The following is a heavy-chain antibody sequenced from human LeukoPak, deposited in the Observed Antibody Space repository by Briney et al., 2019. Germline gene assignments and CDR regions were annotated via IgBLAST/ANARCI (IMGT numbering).Heavy chain of an antibody. Sequence: SVKVSCKASGFTFTSSAVQWVRRARGQRLLWIGWIVVGSGNTNYAQKFQERVTITRDMSTSTAYMELSSLRSEDTAVYYCAAVVHRTVTTSFDYWGQGTLVTVSS. J-gene: IGHJ4*02. CDR1: GFTFTSSA. D-gene: IGHD4-17*01. CDR3: AAVVHRTVTTSFDY. CDR2: IVVGSGNT. V-gene: IGHV1-58*01.